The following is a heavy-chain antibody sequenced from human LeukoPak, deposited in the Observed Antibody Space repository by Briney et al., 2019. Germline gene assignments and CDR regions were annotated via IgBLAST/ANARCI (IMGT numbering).Heavy chain of an antibody. D-gene: IGHD3-22*01. CDR1: GGSLSSYY. J-gene: IGHJ4*02. Sequence: SETLSLTCTVSGGSLSSYYWSWIRQPPGKGLEWIGYIYYSGSTNYNPSLKCRVTISVDTSKNQFSLKLSSVTAADTAVYYCARFDYYDSSGAFDYWGQGTLVTVSS. V-gene: IGHV4-59*01. CDR2: IYYSGST. CDR3: ARFDYYDSSGAFDY.